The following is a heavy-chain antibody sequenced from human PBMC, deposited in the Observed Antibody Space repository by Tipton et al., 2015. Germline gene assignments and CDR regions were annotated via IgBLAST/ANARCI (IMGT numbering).Heavy chain of an antibody. CDR1: GGSIGDYF. V-gene: IGHV4-59*01. D-gene: IGHD5-24*01. J-gene: IGHJ4*02. Sequence: TLSLTCTVSGGSIGDYFWTWIRQPPGKGLEWIGYIYFSGNTYYNPSLQSRVAISIDTSMNQFSLKLTSVTAADTAVYYCAREANHGPWLDYWGQGTLVTVSS. CDR3: AREANHGPWLDY. CDR2: IYFSGNT.